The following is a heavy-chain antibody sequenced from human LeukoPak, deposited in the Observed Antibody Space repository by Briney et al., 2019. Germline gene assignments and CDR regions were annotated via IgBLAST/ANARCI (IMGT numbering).Heavy chain of an antibody. D-gene: IGHD2-21*01. J-gene: IGHJ4*01. Sequence: GGSLRLSCATSGFSFSDYYMDWVRQAPGKGLEWVGRNRNKANSYTTDYAASVKGRFTVSRDASKNSLYLQMNSLKTQDTAVYYSYLMEPSGGAGYFDFWGHGTLVTVSS. CDR3: YLMEPSGGAGYFDF. V-gene: IGHV3-72*01. CDR1: GFSFSDYY. CDR2: NRNKANSYTT.